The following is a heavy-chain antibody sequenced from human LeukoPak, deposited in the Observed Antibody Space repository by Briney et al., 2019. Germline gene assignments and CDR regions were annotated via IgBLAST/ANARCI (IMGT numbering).Heavy chain of an antibody. CDR3: ARELGYWFDP. V-gene: IGHV1-69*05. D-gene: IGHD3-10*01. J-gene: IGHJ5*02. Sequence: SVKISCKASGGTFSSYAISWVRQAPGQGLEWMGRIIPIFGTANYAQKFQGRVTITTDESTSTAYMELSSLRSEDTAVYYCARELGYWFDPWGQGTLVTVSS. CDR1: GGTFSSYA. CDR2: IIPIFGTA.